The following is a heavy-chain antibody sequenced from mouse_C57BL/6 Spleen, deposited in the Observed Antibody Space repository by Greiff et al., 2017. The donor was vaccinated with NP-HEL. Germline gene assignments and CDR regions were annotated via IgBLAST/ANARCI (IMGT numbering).Heavy chain of an antibody. D-gene: IGHD2-5*01. CDR2: LYPGDGAT. CDR3: ARGSKEDAMED. V-gene: IGHV1-82*01. Sequence: VQLQQSGPELVKPGASVKISCKASGYAFSSSWMNWVKQRPGKGLEWIGRLYPGDGATNYNGKFTGKATLTADQSPSTAYTQLSRLTSEDAAVYFCARGSKEDAMEDWGQGTSVT. J-gene: IGHJ4*01. CDR1: GYAFSSSW.